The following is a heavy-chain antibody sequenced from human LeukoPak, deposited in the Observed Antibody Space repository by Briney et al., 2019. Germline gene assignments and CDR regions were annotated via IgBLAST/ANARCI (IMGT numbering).Heavy chain of an antibody. D-gene: IGHD3-10*02. V-gene: IGHV1-69*02. Sequence: SVRVSCKASGGTFSSYTISWVRQAPGQGLEWMGRIIPILGIANYAQKFQGRVTITADKSTSTAYVELSSLRSEDTAVYYCASGYYVLFDYWGQGTLVTVSS. CDR3: ASGYYVLFDY. CDR2: IIPILGIA. CDR1: GGTFSSYT. J-gene: IGHJ4*02.